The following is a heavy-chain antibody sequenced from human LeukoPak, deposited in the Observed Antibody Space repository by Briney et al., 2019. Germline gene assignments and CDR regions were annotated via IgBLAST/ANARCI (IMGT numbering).Heavy chain of an antibody. Sequence: ASVKVSCKASGYTFTGYYMHWVRQAPGQGLEWMGRINPNSGGTNYAQKFQGRVTMTRDTSISTAYMELSRLRSDDTAVYYCARDFAPGIIAVAGTPDYWGQGTLVTVSS. V-gene: IGHV1-2*06. CDR1: GYTFTGYY. D-gene: IGHD6-19*01. CDR2: INPNSGGT. CDR3: ARDFAPGIIAVAGTPDY. J-gene: IGHJ4*02.